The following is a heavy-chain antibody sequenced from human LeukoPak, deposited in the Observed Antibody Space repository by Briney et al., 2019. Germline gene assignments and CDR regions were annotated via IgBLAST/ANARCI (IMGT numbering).Heavy chain of an antibody. D-gene: IGHD3-10*01. CDR2: VYTSGSP. V-gene: IGHV4-4*07. CDR1: GASINTYY. Sequence: PSETLSLTCNVSGASINTYYWSWIRQSAGGGLEFIGRVYTSGSPDYNPSLKSRVIMSADTSKNQFSLKLRSVTAADTALYYCARRTSPGMVRRAKVGLDYWGQGTLVTVSS. CDR3: ARRTSPGMVRRAKVGLDY. J-gene: IGHJ4*02.